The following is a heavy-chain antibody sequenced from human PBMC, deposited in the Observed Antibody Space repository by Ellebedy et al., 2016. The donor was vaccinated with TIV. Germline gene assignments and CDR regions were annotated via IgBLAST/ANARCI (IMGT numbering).Heavy chain of an antibody. J-gene: IGHJ4*02. CDR3: ARNTPMAEYCDY. D-gene: IGHD5-18*01. CDR1: GYTFTGYY. Sequence: AASVKVSCKASGYTFTGYYMHWVRQAPGQGLEWMGWINPNSGGTNYAQKFQGWVTMTRDTSISTAYMELRSLRSDDTAVYYCARNTPMAEYCDYWGQGTLVTVSS. V-gene: IGHV1-2*04. CDR2: INPNSGGT.